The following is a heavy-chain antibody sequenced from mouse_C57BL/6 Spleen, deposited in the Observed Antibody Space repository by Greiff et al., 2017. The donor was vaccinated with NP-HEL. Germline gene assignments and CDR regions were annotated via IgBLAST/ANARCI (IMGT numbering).Heavy chain of an antibody. V-gene: IGHV1-22*01. CDR2: INPNNGGT. D-gene: IGHD1-1*01. CDR1: GYTFTDYN. Sequence: VQLQQPGPELVKPGASVKLSCKASGYTFTDYNMHWVKQSHGKSLEWIGYINPNNGGTRYNQKFKGKATLTVTKSSSTAYLELRSLTSEDSAVYYCARDPTTVVGTRYAMDYWGQGTAVTVSS. J-gene: IGHJ4*01. CDR3: ARDPTTVVGTRYAMDY.